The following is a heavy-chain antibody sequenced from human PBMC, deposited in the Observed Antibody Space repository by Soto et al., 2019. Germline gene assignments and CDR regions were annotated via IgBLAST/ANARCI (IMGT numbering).Heavy chain of an antibody. CDR2: IIPIFGTA. V-gene: IGHV1-69*13. CDR1: GATFSSYA. CDR3: ARGPSTVTTSSLDY. J-gene: IGHJ4*02. Sequence: ASVKVSCKASGATFSSYAISWVRQAPGQGLEWMGGIIPIFGTANYAQKFQGRVTITADESTSTAYMELRSLRSEDTAVYYCARGPSTVTTSSLDYWGQGTMITVSS. D-gene: IGHD4-17*01.